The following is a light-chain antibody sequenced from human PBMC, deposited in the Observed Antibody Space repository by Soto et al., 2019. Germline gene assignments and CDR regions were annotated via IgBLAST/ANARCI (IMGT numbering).Light chain of an antibody. CDR3: QQYGSSPIT. CDR1: QSITSSY. CDR2: GSS. V-gene: IGKV3-20*01. J-gene: IGKJ5*01. Sequence: DIVLTQSPGTLSLSPGERATLSCRASQSITSSYLAWYQQKPGQAPRLLIYGSSSRATGVPERFSGSGSGTDFTLTISRLEPEDFAVYYCQQYGSSPITFGQGTRLEIK.